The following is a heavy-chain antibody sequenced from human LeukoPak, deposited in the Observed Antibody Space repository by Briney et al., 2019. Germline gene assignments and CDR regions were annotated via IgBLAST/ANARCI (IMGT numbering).Heavy chain of an antibody. CDR2: IYTSGST. CDR3: ARRAGTVGGNCFDT. J-gene: IGHJ5*02. V-gene: IGHV4-4*07. D-gene: IGHD6-19*01. Sequence: SETLSLTCTVSGGSISSYYWSWIRQPAGKGLEWIGRIYTSGSTHYNPSLKSPVTISIDTSNNQFSMRLSSVTAADTAVYYCARRAGTVGGNCFDTWGQGTLVTVSS. CDR1: GGSISSYY.